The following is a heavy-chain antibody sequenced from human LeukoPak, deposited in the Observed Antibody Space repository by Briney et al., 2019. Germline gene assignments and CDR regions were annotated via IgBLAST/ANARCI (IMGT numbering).Heavy chain of an antibody. J-gene: IGHJ4*02. CDR1: GGSISSYY. Sequence: PSETLSLTCTVSGGSISSYYWSWIRQPPGKGLEWIGYIYYSGSTNYNPSLKSRVTISVDTSKNQFSLKLSSVTAADTAVYYCARGPSEWELPYWGQGTLVTVSS. D-gene: IGHD1-26*01. V-gene: IGHV4-59*01. CDR3: ARGPSEWELPY. CDR2: IYYSGST.